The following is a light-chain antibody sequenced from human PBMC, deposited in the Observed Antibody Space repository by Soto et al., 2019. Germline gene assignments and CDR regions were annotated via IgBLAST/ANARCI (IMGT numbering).Light chain of an antibody. V-gene: IGLV2-14*01. J-gene: IGLJ3*02. CDR2: EVS. Sequence: QSVLAQPASGSGSPGHTITISCTGTSSDVGGYDYVSWYQQHPGRAPKLMIFEVSNRPSGISNRFSGSKSGNTASLTISGLQAEDEADYYCSSFTSSSTQVLGGGTKVTVL. CDR3: SSFTSSSTQV. CDR1: SSDVGGYDY.